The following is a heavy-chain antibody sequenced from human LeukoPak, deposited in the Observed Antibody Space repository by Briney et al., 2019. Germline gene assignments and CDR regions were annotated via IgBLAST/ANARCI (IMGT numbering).Heavy chain of an antibody. D-gene: IGHD6-19*01. CDR1: GGSISSGGYY. Sequence: SETLSLTCTVSGGSISSGGYYWSWIRQHPGKGLEWIGYIYYSGSTYYNPSLKSRVTISVDTSKNQFSLKLSSVTAADTAVYYCARDQAGYSNGHNWFDPWGQGTLVTVSS. CDR3: ARDQAGYSNGHNWFDP. J-gene: IGHJ5*02. CDR2: IYYSGST. V-gene: IGHV4-31*03.